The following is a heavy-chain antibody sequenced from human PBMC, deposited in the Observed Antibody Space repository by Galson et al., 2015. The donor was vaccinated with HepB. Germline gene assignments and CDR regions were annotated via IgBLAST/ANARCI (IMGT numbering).Heavy chain of an antibody. CDR1: GYTSTNYG. CDR3: ATIEYSYGLYYFDH. J-gene: IGHJ4*02. CDR2: ISANNTAT. Sequence: SVKVSCKASGYTSTNYGINWVRQAPGQGLEWMGWISANNTATNYAQKIQDRVTMTTDTTTSTGYMELSGLTSDDTAVYYCATIEYSYGLYYFDHLGQGTLVTVSS. D-gene: IGHD5-18*01. V-gene: IGHV1-18*01.